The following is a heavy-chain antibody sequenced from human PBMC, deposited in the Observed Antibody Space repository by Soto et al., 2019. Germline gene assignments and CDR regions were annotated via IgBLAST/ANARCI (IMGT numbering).Heavy chain of an antibody. CDR1: GFTFSSYA. D-gene: IGHD6-6*01. J-gene: IGHJ4*02. CDR3: ARYLPNYSSSSLGIPGVDY. Sequence: QVQLVESGGGVVQPGRSLRLSCAASGFTFSSYAMHWVRQAPGKGLEWVAVISYDGSNKYYADSVKGRFTISRDNSKSTLYLQMNSLRAEDTAVYYCARYLPNYSSSSLGIPGVDYWGQGTLVTVSS. CDR2: ISYDGSNK. V-gene: IGHV3-30-3*01.